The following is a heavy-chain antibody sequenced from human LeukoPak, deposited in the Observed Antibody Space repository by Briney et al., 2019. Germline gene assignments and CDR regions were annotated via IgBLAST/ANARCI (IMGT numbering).Heavy chain of an antibody. D-gene: IGHD1-1*01. V-gene: IGHV1-2*02. CDR2: INPNSGGT. J-gene: IGHJ4*02. CDR1: GYTFTGYY. CDR3: ARVAGTTCFDY. Sequence: ASVKVSCKASGYTFTGYYMHWVRQAPGQGLEWMGWINPNSGGTNYAQKFQGRVTMTRDTSTSTVYMELSSLRSEDTAVYYCARVAGTTCFDYWGQGTLVTVSS.